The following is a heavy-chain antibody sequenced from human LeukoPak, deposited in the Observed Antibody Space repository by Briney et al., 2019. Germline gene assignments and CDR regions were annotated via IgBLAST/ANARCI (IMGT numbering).Heavy chain of an antibody. CDR1: GGTFSSYA. J-gene: IGHJ4*02. CDR3: ARDPSSGSYPTPYYFDY. V-gene: IGHV1-69*13. CDR2: IIPIFGTA. Sequence: SVKVSCKASGGTFSSYAISWVRQAPGQGLEWMGGIIPIFGTANYAQKSQGRVTITADESTSTAYMELSSLRSEDTAVYYCARDPSSGSYPTPYYFDYWGQGTLVTVSS. D-gene: IGHD1-26*01.